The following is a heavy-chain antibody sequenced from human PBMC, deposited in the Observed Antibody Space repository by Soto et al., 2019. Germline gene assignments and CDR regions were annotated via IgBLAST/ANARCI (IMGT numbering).Heavy chain of an antibody. CDR1: GVTFSSYG. D-gene: IGHD5-18*01. V-gene: IGHV3-30*18. CDR2: ISYDGINK. Sequence: GGSLRLXCAASGVTFSSYGMHWVRQAPGKGLEWVAVISYDGINKYYADSVKGRFTISRDNYKNTLYLQMNSLRAEDTAVYYCAKRYSYGPGDYWGQGTLVTVSS. J-gene: IGHJ4*02. CDR3: AKRYSYGPGDY.